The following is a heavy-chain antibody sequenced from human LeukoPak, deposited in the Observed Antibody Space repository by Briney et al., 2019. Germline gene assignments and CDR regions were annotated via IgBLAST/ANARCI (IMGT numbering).Heavy chain of an antibody. CDR1: NYSISSGYY. CDR2: IDHSGST. J-gene: IGHJ4*02. Sequence: SETLSLTYTVSNYSISSGYYWGWIRQPPGKGLEWIGSIDHSGSTYYNPSLKSRVTISVDTSKNQFSLKLTSVTAADTAVYYCAAALVVAGQTNWGQGTLVTVSS. CDR3: AAALVVAGQTN. V-gene: IGHV4-38-2*02. D-gene: IGHD6-19*01.